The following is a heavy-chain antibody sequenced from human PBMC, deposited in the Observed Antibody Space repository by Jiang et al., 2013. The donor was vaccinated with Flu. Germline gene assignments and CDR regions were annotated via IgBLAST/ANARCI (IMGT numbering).Heavy chain of an antibody. CDR2: IYPGDSDT. D-gene: IGHD2-2*01. Sequence: KKPGESLKISCKGSGCSFTSYWIGWVRQMPGKGLEWMGIIYPGDSDTRYSPSFQGQVTISADKSISTAYLQWSSLKASDTAMYYCARLEGVVVPAAPFDYWGQGTLVTVSS. V-gene: IGHV5-51*01. CDR3: ARLEGVVVPAAPFDY. CDR1: GCSFTSYW. J-gene: IGHJ4*02.